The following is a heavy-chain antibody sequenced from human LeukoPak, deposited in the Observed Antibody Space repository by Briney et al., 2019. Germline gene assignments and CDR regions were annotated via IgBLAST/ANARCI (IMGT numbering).Heavy chain of an antibody. D-gene: IGHD3-22*01. J-gene: IGHJ6*02. CDR2: INHSGST. V-gene: IGHV4-34*01. Sequence: SETLSLTCAVYGGSFSGYYWSWIRQPPGKGLEWIGEINHSGSTNYNPSLKSRVTISVDTSKNQFSLKLSSVTAADTAVYYCASLDSGGYYSGRYYYGMDVWGQGTTVTVSS. CDR3: ASLDSGGYYSGRYYYGMDV. CDR1: GGSFSGYY.